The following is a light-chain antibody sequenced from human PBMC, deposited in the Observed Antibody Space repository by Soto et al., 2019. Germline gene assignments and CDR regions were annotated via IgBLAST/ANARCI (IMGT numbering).Light chain of an antibody. CDR3: VSRDDTLGGPV. Sequence: QSVLTQPPSASGTPGQRVAISCSGTSSNIGNNYVYWYQQFPGMAPKLIIYSDRQRPPGVPDRFSGSKSGTSASLAIRGLRSEDQADYHCVSRDDTLGGPVFGGGTKLTVL. V-gene: IGLV1-47*02. CDR1: SSNIGNNY. J-gene: IGLJ3*02. CDR2: SDR.